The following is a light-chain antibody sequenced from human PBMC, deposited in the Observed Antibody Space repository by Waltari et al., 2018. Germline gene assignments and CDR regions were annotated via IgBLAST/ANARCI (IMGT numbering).Light chain of an antibody. J-gene: IGLJ3*02. Sequence: SYVLTQPPSVSVAPGKTASITCGGNDIGRKSDYWYQQKPGQAPVLVIYYDSDRPSGILQRFSGSNSGNTAPLTISRVEAGDEADYYCQVWDSSSGHRVFGGGTKLTVL. CDR2: YDS. V-gene: IGLV3-21*04. CDR1: DIGRKS. CDR3: QVWDSSSGHRV.